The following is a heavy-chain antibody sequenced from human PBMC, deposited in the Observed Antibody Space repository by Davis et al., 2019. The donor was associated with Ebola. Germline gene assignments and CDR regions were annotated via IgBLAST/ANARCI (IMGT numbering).Heavy chain of an antibody. CDR1: GGTFSSYA. Sequence: SVKVSCKASGGTFSSYAISWVRQAPGQGLEWMGEIIPIFGTANYAQKFQGRVTITAEESTSTAYMERSSLRSEDTAVYYCARGPTDPSGGWGQGTLVTVSS. CDR2: IIPIFGTA. J-gene: IGHJ4*02. V-gene: IGHV1-69*13. CDR3: ARGPTDPSGG. D-gene: IGHD3-16*01.